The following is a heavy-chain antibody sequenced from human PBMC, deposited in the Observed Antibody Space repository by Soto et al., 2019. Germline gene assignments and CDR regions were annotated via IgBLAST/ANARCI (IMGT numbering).Heavy chain of an antibody. J-gene: IGHJ4*02. D-gene: IGHD4-17*01. CDR2: IYITGYT. Sequence: PGGSLRLSCAASGFTVSSNYMTWVRQAPGKGLEWVSVIYITGYTYHADSVQGRFTISRDNSKNTLYLQMNSLRAEDTAVYYCAKDLGYGDYVILFDYWGQGTLVTVSS. V-gene: IGHV3-66*01. CDR1: GFTVSSNY. CDR3: AKDLGYGDYVILFDY.